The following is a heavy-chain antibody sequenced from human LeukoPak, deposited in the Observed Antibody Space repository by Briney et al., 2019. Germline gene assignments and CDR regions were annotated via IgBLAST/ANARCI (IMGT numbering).Heavy chain of an antibody. J-gene: IGHJ4*02. CDR2: ISAYNGNT. V-gene: IGHV1-18*01. Sequence: ASVKVSCKASGYTFTSYGISWVRQAPGQGLEWMGWISAYNGNTNYAQKFQGWVTMTRDTSISTAYMELSRLRSDDTAVYYCARSLAGYNDYWGQGTLVTVSS. D-gene: IGHD3-9*01. CDR3: ARSLAGYNDY. CDR1: GYTFTSYG.